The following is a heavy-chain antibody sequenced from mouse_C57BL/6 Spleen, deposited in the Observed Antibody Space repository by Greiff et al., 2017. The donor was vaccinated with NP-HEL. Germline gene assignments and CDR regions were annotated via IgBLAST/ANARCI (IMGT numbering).Heavy chain of an antibody. Sequence: EVQLQQSGAELVKPGASVKLSCTASGFNIKDYYMHWVKQRTEQGLEWIGRIDPEDGETKYAPKFQGKATITADTSSNTACLQLSSLTSEDTAVYYCAKIYYYGSSYAWYFDVWGTGTTVTVSS. D-gene: IGHD1-1*01. V-gene: IGHV14-2*01. CDR3: AKIYYYGSSYAWYFDV. CDR1: GFNIKDYY. J-gene: IGHJ1*03. CDR2: IDPEDGET.